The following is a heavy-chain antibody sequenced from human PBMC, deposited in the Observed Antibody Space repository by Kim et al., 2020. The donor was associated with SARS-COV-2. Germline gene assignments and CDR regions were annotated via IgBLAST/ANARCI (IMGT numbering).Heavy chain of an antibody. V-gene: IGHV4-39*01. Sequence: SLKSRVTISVDTSKNQFSLKLSSVTAADTAVYYCARLITGTRYYYYGMDVWGQGTTVTVSS. D-gene: IGHD1-7*01. CDR3: ARLITGTRYYYYGMDV. J-gene: IGHJ6*02.